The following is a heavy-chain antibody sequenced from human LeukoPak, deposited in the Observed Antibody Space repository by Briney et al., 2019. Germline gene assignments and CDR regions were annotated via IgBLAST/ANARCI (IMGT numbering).Heavy chain of an antibody. CDR3: ARGHRPYTSACLFDS. J-gene: IGHJ4*02. D-gene: IGHD6-25*01. Sequence: GGSLRLSCTASGFPFIEYSMNWVRQAPGKGPEWISYIGIDSGNTKYADSVRGRFTISADRAQNSLYLQMDSLRVEDTAVYYCARGHRPYTSACLFDSWGQGTLVTVSS. CDR1: GFPFIEYS. V-gene: IGHV3-48*01. CDR2: IGIDSGNT.